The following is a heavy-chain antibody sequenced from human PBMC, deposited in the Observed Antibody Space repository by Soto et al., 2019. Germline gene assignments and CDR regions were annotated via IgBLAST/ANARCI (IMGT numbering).Heavy chain of an antibody. J-gene: IGHJ4*02. CDR3: GRGGNWVDY. V-gene: IGHV3-7*01. Sequence: VQLVESGGGLVQPGGSLRLSCAASGFIFRSYWMSWVRQAPGKGLEWVANIKEDGSEKDYVESVKGRFTIFRDDAKNSLFLQMNGLRAEDTAVYYCGRGGNWVDYWGQGTLVTVSS. CDR1: GFIFRSYW. CDR2: IKEDGSEK. D-gene: IGHD7-27*01.